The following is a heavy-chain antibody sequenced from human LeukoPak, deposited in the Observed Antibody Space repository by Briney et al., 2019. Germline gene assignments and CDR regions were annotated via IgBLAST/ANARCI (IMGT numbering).Heavy chain of an antibody. CDR3: ARGPGSSGWDY. J-gene: IGHJ4*02. CDR1: GGSFSGYY. CDR2: INHSGST. Sequence: KASETLSLTCAVYGGSFSGYYWSWIRQPPGKGLEWIGEINHSGSTNYNPSLKSRVTISVDTSKNQFSLKLSSVTAADTAVYYCARGPGSSGWDYWGQGTLVTVSS. V-gene: IGHV4-34*01. D-gene: IGHD6-19*01.